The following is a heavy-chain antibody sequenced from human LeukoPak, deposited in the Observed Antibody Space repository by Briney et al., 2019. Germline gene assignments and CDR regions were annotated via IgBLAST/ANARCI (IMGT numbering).Heavy chain of an antibody. V-gene: IGHV4-39*07. Sequence: SETLSLTCTVSGDSISSSSYYWGWIRQPPGKGLEWIGSVYYSGSTYYNPSLKSRVTISVDTSKTQLSLKLSSVTAADTAVYYCARDNDILTGTSGLDCWGQGILVTVSS. J-gene: IGHJ4*02. CDR3: ARDNDILTGTSGLDC. CDR1: GDSISSSSYY. CDR2: VYYSGST. D-gene: IGHD3-9*01.